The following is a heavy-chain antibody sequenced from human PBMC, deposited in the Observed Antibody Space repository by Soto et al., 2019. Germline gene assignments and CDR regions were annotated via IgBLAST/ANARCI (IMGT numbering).Heavy chain of an antibody. V-gene: IGHV1-3*01. CDR1: GYTFTSYA. CDR3: ARVHFMVRGVADAIDI. CDR2: INAGNGNT. D-gene: IGHD3-10*01. Sequence: ASVKVSCKASGYTFTSYAMHWVRQAPGQRLEWMGWINAGNGNTKYSQKFQGRVTITRDTSASTAYMELSSLRSEDTAVYYCARVHFMVRGVADAIDISGQATMVSVSS. J-gene: IGHJ3*02.